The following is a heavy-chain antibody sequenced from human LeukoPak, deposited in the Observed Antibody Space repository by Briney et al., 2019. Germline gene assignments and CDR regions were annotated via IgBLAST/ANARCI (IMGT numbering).Heavy chain of an antibody. CDR1: GGSFSGYY. CDR3: AKSNGYGLVDI. CDR2: INHSGST. Sequence: SETLSLTCAVYGGSFSGYYWSWIRQPPGKGLEWIGEINHSGSTNYNPSLKSRVTISVDKSKNQFSLKLNSVTAADTAVYYCAKSNGYGLVDIWGQGTMVTVSS. V-gene: IGHV4-34*01. D-gene: IGHD3-10*01. J-gene: IGHJ3*02.